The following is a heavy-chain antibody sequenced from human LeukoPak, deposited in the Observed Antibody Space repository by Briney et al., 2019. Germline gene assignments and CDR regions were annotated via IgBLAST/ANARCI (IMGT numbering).Heavy chain of an antibody. Sequence: GGSLRLSCAASGFTFDNYGMHWVRQAPGKGLEWVAIISYDGSDKYYADSVKGRFTISRDNSKNTLYLQMNDLRAEDTALYYCAKDWDSGSYFADYWGQGTLVAVSS. D-gene: IGHD1-26*01. CDR1: GFTFDNYG. J-gene: IGHJ4*02. CDR3: AKDWDSGSYFADY. CDR2: ISYDGSDK. V-gene: IGHV3-30*18.